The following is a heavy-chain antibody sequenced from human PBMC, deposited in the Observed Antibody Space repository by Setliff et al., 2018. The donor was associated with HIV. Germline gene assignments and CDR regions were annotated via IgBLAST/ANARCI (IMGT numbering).Heavy chain of an antibody. CDR1: GGSISNSRYF. CDR2: IYYSGST. V-gene: IGHV4-39*01. Sequence: SETLSLTCTVSGGSISNSRYFWSWIRQPPGKGLEWIGSIYYSGSTYYNPSLKSRVTISVDTSKNQFSLKLSSVTAADAAVYYCASRVYYYDSSGYLREEGFDPWGQGTLVTVSS. D-gene: IGHD3-22*01. CDR3: ASRVYYYDSSGYLREEGFDP. J-gene: IGHJ5*02.